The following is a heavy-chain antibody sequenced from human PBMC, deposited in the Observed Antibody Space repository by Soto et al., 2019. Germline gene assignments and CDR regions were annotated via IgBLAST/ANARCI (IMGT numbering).Heavy chain of an antibody. CDR1: GFTFSVYS. J-gene: IGHJ4*02. D-gene: IGHD6-19*01. Sequence: GGSLRLSCAASGFTFSVYSMNWVRQAPGKGLEWLSYISSSSSTIYYADSAKGRFTISRDNAKNSLYLQMNSLRAEDTAVYYCAKFFQWLVLFWGQGTLVTVSS. CDR2: ISSSSSTI. CDR3: AKFFQWLVLF. V-gene: IGHV3-48*01.